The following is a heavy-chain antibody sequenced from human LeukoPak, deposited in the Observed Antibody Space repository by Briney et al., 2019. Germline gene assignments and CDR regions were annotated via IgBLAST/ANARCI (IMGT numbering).Heavy chain of an antibody. CDR1: GYTFTGYY. J-gene: IGHJ5*02. Sequence: ASVKVSCKASGYTFTGYYMHWVRQAPGQGPEWMGWINPNSGGTNYAQKFQGRVTVTRDTSLSTVYMELSRLRSDDTAVYYCATQATSGWHFSWGQGTLVNVSS. D-gene: IGHD6-19*01. CDR3: ATQATSGWHFS. CDR2: INPNSGGT. V-gene: IGHV1-2*02.